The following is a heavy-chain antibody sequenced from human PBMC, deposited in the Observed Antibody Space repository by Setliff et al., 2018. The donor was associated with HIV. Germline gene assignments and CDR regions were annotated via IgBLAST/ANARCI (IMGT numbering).Heavy chain of an antibody. CDR1: GYNFNRYG. CDR3: ARGALGGYFDY. Sequence: ASVKVSCKASGYNFNRYGLNWVRHAPGHGLEWMGRVSGYNGNANYAQKFQGRVTMTIDTSTTTAYMELRSLSSDDTAVYYCARGALGGYFDYWGPGTLVTVSS. CDR2: VSGYNGNA. V-gene: IGHV1-18*01. D-gene: IGHD3-16*01. J-gene: IGHJ4*02.